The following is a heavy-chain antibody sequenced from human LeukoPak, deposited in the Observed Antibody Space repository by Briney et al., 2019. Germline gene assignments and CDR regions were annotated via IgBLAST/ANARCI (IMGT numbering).Heavy chain of an antibody. CDR2: ISSSGSTL. Sequence: GGSLRLSCAGSGFSFSSYSMKWVRQAPGKGLEWVAYISSSGSTLYYEDSVKGRFTISRDNAKNSVYLQMNSLRAEDTAVYYCAKRALKGGNSDFWGRGPLVTVSS. J-gene: IGHJ4*02. V-gene: IGHV3-48*01. CDR3: AKRALKGGNSDF. D-gene: IGHD1-7*01. CDR1: GFSFSSYS.